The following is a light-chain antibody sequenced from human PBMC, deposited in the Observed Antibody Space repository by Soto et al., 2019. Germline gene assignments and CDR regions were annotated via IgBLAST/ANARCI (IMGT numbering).Light chain of an antibody. CDR3: QQYDIWPPYT. Sequence: VITQSPSSLSASPGERVTLSCRASQNIRSSLAWYQQRPGQAPRLLIYDASTRATGIPPRFSGGGSGTEFTVTISSLQSEDFAIYYCQQYDIWPPYTFGQGTKVDNK. CDR1: QNIRSS. J-gene: IGKJ2*01. V-gene: IGKV3-15*01. CDR2: DAS.